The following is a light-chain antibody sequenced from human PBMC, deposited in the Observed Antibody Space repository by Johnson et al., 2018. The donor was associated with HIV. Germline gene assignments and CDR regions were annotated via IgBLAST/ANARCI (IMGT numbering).Light chain of an antibody. CDR3: GTGDSSLSAGGV. J-gene: IGLJ1*01. CDR2: DNN. V-gene: IGLV1-51*01. Sequence: SILTQPPSVSAAPGQKVTISCSGSSSNIGNNYVSWYQQLPGTAPKLLIYDNNKRPSGIPDRFSGSESGPSATLGITGLPTGDEADYYCGTGDSSLSAGGVFGTGTKVTVL. CDR1: SSNIGNNY.